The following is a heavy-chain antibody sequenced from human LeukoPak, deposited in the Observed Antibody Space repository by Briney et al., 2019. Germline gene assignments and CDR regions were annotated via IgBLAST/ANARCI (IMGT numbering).Heavy chain of an antibody. CDR3: ARGYTVTAYSDY. J-gene: IGHJ4*02. CDR1: GGSISSGSYY. CDR2: IYTSGST. V-gene: IGHV4-61*02. Sequence: SQTLSLTCTVSGGSISSGSYYWSWIRQPAGKGLEWIGRIYTSGSTNYNPSLKSRVTISVDTSKNRFSLKLSSVTAADTAVYYCARGYTVTAYSDYWGQGTLVTVSS. D-gene: IGHD4-17*01.